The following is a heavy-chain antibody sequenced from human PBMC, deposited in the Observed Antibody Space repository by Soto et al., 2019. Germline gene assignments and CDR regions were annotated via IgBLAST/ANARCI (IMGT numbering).Heavy chain of an antibody. Sequence: QVQVQQWGAGLLKSSETLSLTCVVYGGSLTGYYWSWIRQPPGRGLEWIGEINPTGSPKYNPSLMSRVTISVDTSKNPFSMKLSSVTAAATAVFYCARSRDQWLIYAFDIWGQGTMVTVSS. CDR3: ARSRDQWLIYAFDI. D-gene: IGHD6-19*01. J-gene: IGHJ3*02. V-gene: IGHV4-34*01. CDR1: GGSLTGYY. CDR2: INPTGSP.